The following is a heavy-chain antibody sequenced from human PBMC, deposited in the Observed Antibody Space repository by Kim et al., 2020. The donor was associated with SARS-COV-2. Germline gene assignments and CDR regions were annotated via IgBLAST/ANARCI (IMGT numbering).Heavy chain of an antibody. CDR2: IYYSGST. D-gene: IGHD4-17*01. J-gene: IGHJ4*02. V-gene: IGHV4-59*01. CDR3: ARDSRGDFDY. CDR1: GGSISSYY. Sequence: SETLSLTCTVSGGSISSYYWSWIRQPPGKGLEWIGYIYYSGSTNYNPSLKSRVTISVDTSKNQFSLKLSSVTAADTAVYYCARDSRGDFDYWGQGTLVTVSS.